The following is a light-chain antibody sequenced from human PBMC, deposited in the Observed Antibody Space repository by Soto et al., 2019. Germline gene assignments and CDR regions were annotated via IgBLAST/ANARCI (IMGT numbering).Light chain of an antibody. CDR3: QQRSNWPLS. CDR1: QSVSTY. V-gene: IGKV3-11*01. Sequence: EIVLTQSPVTLSLSPGERATLSCRASQSVSTYLAWYQQKPGHPPRLLIYSASSRVTGIPARFSGSGSGTDFTLTISSLEPEDFAVYYCQQRSNWPLSFGGGTKVEIK. J-gene: IGKJ4*01. CDR2: SAS.